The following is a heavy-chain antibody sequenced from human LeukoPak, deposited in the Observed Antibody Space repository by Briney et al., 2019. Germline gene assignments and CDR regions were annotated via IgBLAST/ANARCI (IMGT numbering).Heavy chain of an antibody. CDR2: IDSSSNYI. V-gene: IGHV3-21*01. J-gene: IGHJ4*02. CDR1: GFTFSSYS. Sequence: PGGSLRLSCAASGFTFSSYSVNWVRQAPGKGLEWVSSIDSSSNYIYYADSVKGRFTISRDNAKNSLYLHMNSLRAEDTAVYYCARAYGDFDYWGQGTLVTVSS. CDR3: ARAYGDFDY. D-gene: IGHD4-17*01.